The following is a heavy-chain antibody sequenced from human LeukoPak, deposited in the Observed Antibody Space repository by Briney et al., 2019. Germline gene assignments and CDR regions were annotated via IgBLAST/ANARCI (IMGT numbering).Heavy chain of an antibody. CDR1: GYTFTGYY. J-gene: IGHJ5*02. CDR2: INPNSGGT. CDR3: ARGPELSSGWFDIRFDP. V-gene: IGHV1-2*02. D-gene: IGHD6-19*01. Sequence: ASVKVSCKASGYTFTGYYMHWVRQAPGQGLGWMGWINPNSGGTNYAQKFQGRVTMTRDTSISTTYMELNWLTSDDTAVYYCARGPELSSGWFDIRFDPWGQGTLVTVSS.